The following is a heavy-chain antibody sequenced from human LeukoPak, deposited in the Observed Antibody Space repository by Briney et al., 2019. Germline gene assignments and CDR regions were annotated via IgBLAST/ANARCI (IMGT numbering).Heavy chain of an antibody. D-gene: IGHD6-19*01. CDR2: IYHSGST. Sequence: SQTLSLTCTVSGVSISSGLYFWSWIRQPPGKGLEWIGYIYHSGSTYYNPSLESRVTISVDRSKNQFSLKLSSVTAADTAVYYCASTRIAVAGTPVAYYYYYMDVWGKGTTVTVSS. CDR3: ASTRIAVAGTPVAYYYYYMDV. V-gene: IGHV4-30-2*01. J-gene: IGHJ6*03. CDR1: GVSISSGLYF.